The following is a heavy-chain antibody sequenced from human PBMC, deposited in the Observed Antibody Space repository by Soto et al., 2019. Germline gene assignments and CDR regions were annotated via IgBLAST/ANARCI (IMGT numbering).Heavy chain of an antibody. V-gene: IGHV1-2*02. CDR2: IDPNSGGT. D-gene: IGHD6-19*01. CDR3: ASAAVTGTAGLDF. Sequence: GASVKVSCKASGYTFSGFYMHWVRQAPGQGPEWMGWIDPNSGGTKSAEKFQGRVTMTRDTSISTAYMGLSRLTSDDTAVYYCASAAVTGTAGLDFWGQGTQVTV. CDR1: GYTFSGFY. J-gene: IGHJ4*02.